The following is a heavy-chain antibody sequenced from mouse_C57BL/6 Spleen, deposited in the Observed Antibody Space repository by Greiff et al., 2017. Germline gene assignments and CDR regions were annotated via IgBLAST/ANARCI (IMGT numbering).Heavy chain of an antibody. D-gene: IGHD1-1*01. CDR3: ARNPYYYGSSRYYFDY. CDR2: ISSGSSTI. CDR1: GFTFSDYG. Sequence: DVMLVASGGGLVKPGGSLKLSCAASGFTFSDYGMHWVRQAPEKGLEWVAYISSGSSTIYYADTVKGRFTISRDNAKNTLFLQMTSLRSEDTAMYYCARNPYYYGSSRYYFDYWGQGTTLTVSS. V-gene: IGHV5-17*01. J-gene: IGHJ2*01.